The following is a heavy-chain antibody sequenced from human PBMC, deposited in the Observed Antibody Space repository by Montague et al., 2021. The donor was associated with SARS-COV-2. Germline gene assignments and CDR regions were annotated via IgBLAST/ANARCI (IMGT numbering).Heavy chain of an antibody. V-gene: IGHV4-59*08. CDR2: IYYTGST. D-gene: IGHD7-27*01. CDR3: ARGAVSLGIHGMDV. Sequence: SETLSLTCTVSGGSISSYYWTWIRQSPGKGLEWIGHIYYTGSTKNNPSLKSRVTTSLDTSKTQFSLKLKSVTAADTAVYYCARGAVSLGIHGMDVWGQGTTVTVSS. J-gene: IGHJ6*02. CDR1: GGSISSYY.